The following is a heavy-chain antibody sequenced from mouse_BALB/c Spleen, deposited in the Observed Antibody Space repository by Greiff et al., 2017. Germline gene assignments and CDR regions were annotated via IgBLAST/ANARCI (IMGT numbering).Heavy chain of an antibody. CDR1: GYTFTSYT. V-gene: IGHV1-4*01. Sequence: VQLQQSGAELARPGASVKMSCKASGYTFTSYTMHWVKQRPGQGLEWIGYINPSSGYTNYNQKFKDKATLTADKSSSTAYMQLSSLTSEDSAVYYCAREGEARATYYYAMDYWGQGTSVTVSS. D-gene: IGHD3-1*01. CDR3: AREGEARATYYYAMDY. J-gene: IGHJ4*01. CDR2: INPSSGYT.